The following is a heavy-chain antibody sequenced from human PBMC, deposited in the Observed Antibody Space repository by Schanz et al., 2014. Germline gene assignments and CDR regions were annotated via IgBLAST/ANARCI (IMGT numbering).Heavy chain of an antibody. V-gene: IGHV3-11*01. Sequence: QVQLVESGGGLVKPGGSLRLSCAASGFRFRDYYMSWIRQAPGKGLEWISKISDSGRTIVYADSMKGRFTISRDNAKNSLYLQVNRRRAEDTAVYYCAREGLGADYWGQGTLVTVSS. CDR3: AREGLGADY. CDR1: GFRFRDYY. D-gene: IGHD3-16*01. J-gene: IGHJ4*02. CDR2: ISDSGRTI.